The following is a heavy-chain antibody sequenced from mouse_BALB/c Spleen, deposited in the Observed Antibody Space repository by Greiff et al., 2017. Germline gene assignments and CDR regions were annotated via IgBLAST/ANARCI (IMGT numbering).Heavy chain of an antibody. CDR3: ARDGLRGPYYYAMDY. V-gene: IGHV2-6-7*01. Sequence: VQGVESGPGLVAPSQSLSITCTVSGFSLTGYGVNWVRQPPGKGLEWLGMIWGDGSTDYNSALKSRLSISKDNSKSQVFLKMNSLQTDDTARYYCARDGLRGPYYYAMDYWGQGTSVTVSS. J-gene: IGHJ4*01. CDR2: IWGDGST. D-gene: IGHD2-4*01. CDR1: GFSLTGYG.